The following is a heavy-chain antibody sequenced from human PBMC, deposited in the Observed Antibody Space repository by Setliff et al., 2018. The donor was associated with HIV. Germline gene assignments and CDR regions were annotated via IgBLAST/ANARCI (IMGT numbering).Heavy chain of an antibody. J-gene: IGHJ6*03. V-gene: IGHV1-8*02. CDR3: ARARRDSYDRGRRNHYYIDV. CDR1: GYTFSSYD. Sequence: ASVKVSCKASGYTFSSYDINWVRQATGQGLEWMGWMNPNSGDTGYAQEFQGRVTMTRDTSIGTAYMELNNLKFEDTAVYYCARARRDSYDRGRRNHYYIDVWGKGTPVTVSS. D-gene: IGHD3-22*01. CDR2: MNPNSGDT.